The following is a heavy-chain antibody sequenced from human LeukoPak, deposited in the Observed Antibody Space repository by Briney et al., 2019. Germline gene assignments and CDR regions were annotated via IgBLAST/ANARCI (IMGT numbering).Heavy chain of an antibody. J-gene: IGHJ4*02. CDR1: GYTFTSYG. V-gene: IGHV1-18*01. CDR3: ASSLGGCSGGSCYSGPLAY. D-gene: IGHD2-15*01. Sequence: ASVKVSCKASGYTFTSYGISWVRQAPGQGLEWMGWISAYNGNTNYAQKLQGRVTMTTDTSTSTAYMELSSLRSEDTAVYYCASSLGGCSGGSCYSGPLAYWGQGTLVTVSS. CDR2: ISAYNGNT.